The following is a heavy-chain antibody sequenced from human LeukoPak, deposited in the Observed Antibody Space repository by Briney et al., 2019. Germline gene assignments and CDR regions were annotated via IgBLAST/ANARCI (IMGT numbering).Heavy chain of an antibody. CDR3: AGPSKQLAS. J-gene: IGHJ5*02. CDR2: SYNSGNT. V-gene: IGHV4-59*08. CDR1: GGSISNYY. Sequence: SETLSLTCTVSGGSISNYYWSWIRQPPGKGLEWIGCSYNSGNTNYNPSLRSRVTISVDTSKNQFSLKLSSVTAADTAVYYCAGPSKQLASWGQGTLVTVSS. D-gene: IGHD5-24*01.